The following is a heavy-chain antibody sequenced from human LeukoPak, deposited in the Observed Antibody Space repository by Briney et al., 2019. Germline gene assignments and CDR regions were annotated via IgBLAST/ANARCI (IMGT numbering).Heavy chain of an antibody. CDR2: IYYSGST. Sequence: SQTLSLTCTVSGGSISSGDYYWSWIRQPPGKGLEWIGYIYYSGSTYYNPSLKSRVTISVDTSKNQFSLKLSSVIAADTAVYYCARDLMDSSSWYPYYYYGMDVWGQGTTVTVSS. CDR3: ARDLMDSSSWYPYYYYGMDV. V-gene: IGHV4-30-4*01. CDR1: GGSISSGDYY. J-gene: IGHJ6*02. D-gene: IGHD6-13*01.